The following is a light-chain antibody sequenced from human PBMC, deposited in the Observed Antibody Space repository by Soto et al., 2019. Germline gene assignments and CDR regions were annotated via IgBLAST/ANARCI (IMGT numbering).Light chain of an antibody. V-gene: IGKV1-39*01. CDR1: QAINRY. Sequence: SQEAESRPSLSASVGDRVTITCRTSQAINRYLNWYQQTPGRAPKLLIYAASILHSGVPPRFSGSGVGTYFTLTINGLQPEDFTAYYCQQTYDTPITSAQAARLEI. CDR3: QQTYDTPIT. CDR2: AAS. J-gene: IGKJ5*01.